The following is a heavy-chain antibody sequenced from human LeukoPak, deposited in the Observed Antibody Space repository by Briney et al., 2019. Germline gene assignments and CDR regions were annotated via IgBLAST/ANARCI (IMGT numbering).Heavy chain of an antibody. CDR3: AREPRGNYYYYVMDV. D-gene: IGHD3-16*01. J-gene: IGHJ6*02. CDR2: IKQDGSDK. V-gene: IGHV3-7*04. Sequence: PGGSLRLSCAASGFTFSSFWMSWVRQAPGKGLEGVANIKQDGSDKYYVDSVRGRFTISRDNAKNSLYLQINSLRAEDTAVYHCAREPRGNYYYYVMDVWGQGTTVTVSS. CDR1: GFTFSSFW.